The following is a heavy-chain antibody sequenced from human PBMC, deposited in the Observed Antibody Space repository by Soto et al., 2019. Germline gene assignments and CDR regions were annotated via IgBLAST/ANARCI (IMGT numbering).Heavy chain of an antibody. Sequence: SQSHSRTVSGYIIDTFAVGWFIRAPGKGLEWVSGISVPGGSTYYADSVKGRFTISRDSSKNTVYLQMNSLTTEDTAVYYCARDFWGLSQVDEWGQEAKLTVS. CDR2: ISVPGGST. J-gene: IGHJ4*02. V-gene: IGHV3-23*01. D-gene: IGHD3-16*01. CDR3: ARDFWGLSQVDE. CDR1: GYIIDTFA.